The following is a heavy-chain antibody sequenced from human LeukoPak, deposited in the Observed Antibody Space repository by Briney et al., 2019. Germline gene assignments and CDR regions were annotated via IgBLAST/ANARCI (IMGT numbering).Heavy chain of an antibody. J-gene: IGHJ4*02. CDR3: ARYDSSPVINRAALDY. Sequence: PGGSLRLSCAGSGFTFSSYWMSWVRQAPGKGLEWVSAISGSGGSTYYADSVKGRFTISRDNSKNTLYLQMNSLRAEDTAVYYCARYDSSPVINRAALDYWGQGTLVTVSS. CDR2: ISGSGGST. V-gene: IGHV3-23*01. CDR1: GFTFSSYW. D-gene: IGHD3-22*01.